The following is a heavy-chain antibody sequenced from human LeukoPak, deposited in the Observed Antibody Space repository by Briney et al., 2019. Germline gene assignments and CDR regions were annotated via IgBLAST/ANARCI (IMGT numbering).Heavy chain of an antibody. V-gene: IGHV3-11*01. D-gene: IGHD3-10*01. CDR3: ARHYGSGSYYNWFDP. J-gene: IGHJ5*02. CDR2: ISSSGSTI. Sequence: GGSLRLSCAASGLTFSDYYMSWIRQAPGEGLEWVSYISSSGSTIYYADSVKGRFTISRDNAKNSLYLQMNSLRAEDTAVYYCARHYGSGSYYNWFDPWGQGTLVTVSS. CDR1: GLTFSDYY.